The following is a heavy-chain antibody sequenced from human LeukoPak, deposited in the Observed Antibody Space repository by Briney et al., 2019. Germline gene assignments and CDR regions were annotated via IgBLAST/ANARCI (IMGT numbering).Heavy chain of an antibody. CDR2: VTGRGGST. CDR3: AKWGDFDVFTGYYGSDF. Sequence: GEALRLSRVASGYTFRHYAMSWVPQAPGKRLEWVSAVTGRGGSTYYADSVKGRFTISRDNSTNTLFLLMNSLRADDTAIEYCAKWGDFDVFTGYYGSDFWGQGTLVTVSA. D-gene: IGHD3-9*01. CDR1: GYTFRHYA. V-gene: IGHV3-23*01. J-gene: IGHJ4*02.